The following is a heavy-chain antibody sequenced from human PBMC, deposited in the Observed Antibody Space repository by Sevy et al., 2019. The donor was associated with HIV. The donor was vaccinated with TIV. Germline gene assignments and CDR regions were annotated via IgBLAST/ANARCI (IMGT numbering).Heavy chain of an antibody. D-gene: IGHD3-22*01. Sequence: GGSLRLSCAVSGFSFDSCGMTWVRQAPGKGLEWVSAISGSGTRTYYADSVKGRFIISRDNSKNTLDLQMNSLRAEDKAIYYWAKGGGGHYDPDEIAYYFYYYNMDVWGKGTTVTVSS. J-gene: IGHJ6*03. V-gene: IGHV3-23*01. CDR1: GFSFDSCG. CDR2: ISGSGTRT. CDR3: AKGGGGHYDPDEIAYYFYYYNMDV.